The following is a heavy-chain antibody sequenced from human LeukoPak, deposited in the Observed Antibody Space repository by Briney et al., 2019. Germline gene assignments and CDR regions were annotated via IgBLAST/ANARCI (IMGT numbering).Heavy chain of an antibody. CDR2: IYMNGVT. Sequence: PGGSLRLSCAASGFTVSANYMSWVRQAPAKGLEWVSVIYMNGVTYHADSVKGRFTISRDDSRSTVYLQMNSLRADDTAVYYCAKGGRWLLGSLYFDYWGQGALVTVSS. J-gene: IGHJ4*02. V-gene: IGHV3-53*05. D-gene: IGHD5-12*01. CDR3: AKGGRWLLGSLYFDY. CDR1: GFTVSANY.